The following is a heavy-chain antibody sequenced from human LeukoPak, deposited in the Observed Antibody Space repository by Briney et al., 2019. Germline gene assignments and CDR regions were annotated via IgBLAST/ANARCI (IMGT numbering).Heavy chain of an antibody. CDR3: AVERTEDYNDFWRGHYRTRDWFDP. CDR2: ISTYNGNT. V-gene: IGHV1-18*01. Sequence: ASVKVSCRASGYTFTSYGISWVRQAPGQGLEWMGWISTYNGNTNYAQKFQGRVTMTTETSTSTAYMELRSLRSDDTAIYYCAVERTEDYNDFWRGHYRTRDWFDPWGQGTLVTVSS. CDR1: GYTFTSYG. D-gene: IGHD3-3*01. J-gene: IGHJ5*02.